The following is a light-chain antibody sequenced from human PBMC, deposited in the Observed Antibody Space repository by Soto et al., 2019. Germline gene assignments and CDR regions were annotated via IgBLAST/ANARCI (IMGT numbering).Light chain of an antibody. CDR2: ETS. CDR3: FSFTSTTTHV. CDR1: SSDFGSYKF. J-gene: IGLJ1*01. Sequence: QSVLTQPASVSGSPGQSVTISCTGTSSDFGSYKFVSWYQHRPGTVPKVIIYETSKRPSGVSDRFSGSKSGNTASLTISGLQAEDDADYYCFSFTSTTTHVFGSGPRAAV. V-gene: IGLV2-23*01.